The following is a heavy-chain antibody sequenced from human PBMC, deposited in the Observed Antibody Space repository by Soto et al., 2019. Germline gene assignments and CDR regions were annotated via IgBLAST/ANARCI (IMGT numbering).Heavy chain of an antibody. V-gene: IGHV4-39*01. D-gene: IGHD3-9*01. J-gene: IGHJ6*03. CDR2: IYYSGST. CDR3: ARSTDFDYVLYYYYYYMDV. Sequence: QLLESGPGLVKPSETLSLTCTVSGGSISSSSYYWGWIRQPPGKGLEWIGSIYYSGSTYYNPSLKSRVTISVDTSKNQFSLKLSSVTAADTAVYYCARSTDFDYVLYYYYYYMDVWGKGTTVTVSS. CDR1: GGSISSSSYY.